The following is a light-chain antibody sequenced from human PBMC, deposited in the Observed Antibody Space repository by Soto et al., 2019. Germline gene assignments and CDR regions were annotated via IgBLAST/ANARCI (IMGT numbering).Light chain of an antibody. CDR1: SSDVGGYNY. Sequence: QSALTQPRSVSGSPGQSVTISCTGTSSDVGGYNYVSWYQQHPGKAPKLMIYDVSKRPSGVPDRFSGSKSGNTASLTISGLQAEDEADYYCSSYTGSYIPYVFGTGTKLTVL. CDR3: SSYTGSYIPYV. J-gene: IGLJ1*01. V-gene: IGLV2-11*01. CDR2: DVS.